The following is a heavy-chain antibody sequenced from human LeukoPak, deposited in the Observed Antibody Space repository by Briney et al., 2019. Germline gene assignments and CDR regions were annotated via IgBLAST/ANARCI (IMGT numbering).Heavy chain of an antibody. CDR1: GFTFDNFA. V-gene: IGHV3-23*01. Sequence: PGGSLRLSCAPSGFTFDNFAMTWVRQAPGKGLEWVSEITGSGGSTYYADSVKGRFTISRDNSKNTLYLQMNSLRAEDTAIYYCAREIFDFDYWGQGTLVTVSS. CDR2: ITGSGGST. J-gene: IGHJ4*02. CDR3: AREIFDFDY. D-gene: IGHD3-10*01.